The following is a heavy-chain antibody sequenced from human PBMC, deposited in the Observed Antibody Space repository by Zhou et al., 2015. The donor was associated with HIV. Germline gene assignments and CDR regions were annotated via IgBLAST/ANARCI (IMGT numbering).Heavy chain of an antibody. CDR1: GGTFSSYA. CDR2: IIPIFGTA. Sequence: QVQLVQSGAEVKKPGSSVKVSCKASGGTFSSYAISWVRQAPGQGLEWMGGIIPIFGTANYAQKFQGRVTITADESTSTAYMELSSLRSEDTAVYYCARSIHCSGGSCYRRWFDPWGQGTLVTVSS. J-gene: IGHJ5*02. D-gene: IGHD2-15*01. CDR3: ARSIHCSGGSCYRRWFDP. V-gene: IGHV1-69*01.